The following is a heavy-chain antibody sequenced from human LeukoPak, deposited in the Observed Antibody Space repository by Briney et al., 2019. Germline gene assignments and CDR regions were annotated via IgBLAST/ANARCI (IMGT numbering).Heavy chain of an antibody. CDR2: INTGNGNT. J-gene: IGHJ5*02. D-gene: IGHD3-10*01. CDR3: ARDSGYPNWFDP. V-gene: IGHV1-3*03. CDR1: GYTFTSHG. Sequence: ASVKVSCKASGYTFTSHGISWVRQAPGQGLERMGWINTGNGNTKYSQEFQGRVTISRDTSASTAYMELRRLRFEDMAVYYCARDSGYPNWFDPWGQGTLVTVSS.